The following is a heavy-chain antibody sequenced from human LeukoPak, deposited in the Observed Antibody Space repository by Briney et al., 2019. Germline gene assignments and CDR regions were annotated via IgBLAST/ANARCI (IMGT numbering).Heavy chain of an antibody. CDR1: GFTFSSYG. CDR2: MSYDGSNN. Sequence: GGSLRLSCAASGFTFSSYGMHWVRQAPGKGLEWVAVMSYDGSNNYYADTVKGRFTISRDTSKNTLYLQMNSLRSEDTAVYYCAKDSPVSLYYYDSSGYYSNWGQGTLVTVSS. D-gene: IGHD3-22*01. V-gene: IGHV3-30*18. J-gene: IGHJ4*02. CDR3: AKDSPVSLYYYDSSGYYSN.